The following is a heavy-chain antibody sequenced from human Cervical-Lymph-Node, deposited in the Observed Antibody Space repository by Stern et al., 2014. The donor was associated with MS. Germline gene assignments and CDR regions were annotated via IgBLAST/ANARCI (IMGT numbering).Heavy chain of an antibody. V-gene: IGHV1-69*06. D-gene: IGHD3-10*01. CDR1: GG. CDR3: ARGAGDNWFDP. Sequence: VQLVESGADVKKPGSSVRVSCKASGGISWLRQAPGQGLEWMGGIIPFVGTGTVNYAQNFQGRLRILADTSTNTTYMVLSSLRFDDTAVYYCARGAGDNWFDPWGQGTLVSVSS. CDR2: IIPFVGTGTV. J-gene: IGHJ5*02.